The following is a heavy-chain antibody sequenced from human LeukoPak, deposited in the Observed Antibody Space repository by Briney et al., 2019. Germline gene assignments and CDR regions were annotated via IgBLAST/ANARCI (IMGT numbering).Heavy chain of an antibody. J-gene: IGHJ4*02. V-gene: IGHV3-73*01. CDR2: IRSEPSGYTT. CDR1: GFALSGFY. CDR3: ARQACSGGSCSYVDD. Sequence: PGGSLRLSCAASGFALSGFYVHWVRQAPGRGLEWVGLIRSEPSGYTTLYAASVKGRFIISRDDSKNTAYLQMNSLKAEDTAVYYCARQACSGGSCSYVDDWGQGTLVTVSS. D-gene: IGHD2-15*01.